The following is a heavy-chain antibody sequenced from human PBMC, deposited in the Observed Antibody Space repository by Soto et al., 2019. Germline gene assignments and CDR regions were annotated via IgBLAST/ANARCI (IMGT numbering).Heavy chain of an antibody. V-gene: IGHV4-39*01. CDR3: AILALGLLDI. J-gene: IGHJ3*02. Sequence: QLQLQESGPGLVKPSETLSLTCTVSGGSISSSSYYWDWIRQPPGKGLEWIGSIYYSGSTYYNPSLMSRVPISVDTSKNPFSLKLIFVTAADKAVYYCAILALGLLDILGKGTIATVSS. CDR1: GGSISSSSYY. CDR2: IYYSGST. D-gene: IGHD2-15*01.